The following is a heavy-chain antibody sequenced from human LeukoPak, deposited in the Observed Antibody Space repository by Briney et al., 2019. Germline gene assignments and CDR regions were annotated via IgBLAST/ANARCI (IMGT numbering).Heavy chain of an antibody. CDR2: IIPIFGTA. CDR3: ATSHYYGSGSYYNHPYFDY. J-gene: IGHJ4*02. V-gene: IGHV1-69*13. Sequence: SVKVSCKASGYTFTSYDISWVRQAPGQGLEWMGGIIPIFGTANYAQKFQGRVTITADESTSTAYMELSSLRSEDTAVYYCATSHYYGSGSYYNHPYFDYWGQGTLVTVSS. D-gene: IGHD3-10*01. CDR1: GYTFTSYD.